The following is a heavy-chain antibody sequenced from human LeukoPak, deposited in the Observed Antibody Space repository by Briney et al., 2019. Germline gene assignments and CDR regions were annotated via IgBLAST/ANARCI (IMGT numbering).Heavy chain of an antibody. D-gene: IGHD2-21*01. CDR2: IHTSGNT. CDR3: ARDRGGDSFDI. V-gene: IGHV4-61*02. CDR1: GGSVSSGSFY. J-gene: IGHJ3*02. Sequence: PSQTLSLTCTVSGGSVSSGSFYWTWIRQPAGNQLEWIGRIHTSGNTNHNPSLWSRVTISTDTSKNQFSLTLNFVTAADTAVYYCARDRGGDSFDIWGQGTTVTVSS.